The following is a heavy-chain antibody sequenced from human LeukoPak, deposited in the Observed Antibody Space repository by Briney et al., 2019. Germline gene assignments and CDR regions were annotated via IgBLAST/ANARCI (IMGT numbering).Heavy chain of an antibody. CDR1: GGSISNFY. D-gene: IGHD1-26*01. J-gene: IGHJ4*02. Sequence: PSETLSLTCTVSGGSISNFYWNWLRQPAGKGLEWIGRIYISGATNYNPSLKSRVTMSVDTSKTQFSLKLTSVTAADTAVYYCARDPFRSSFDSWGQGTLVTVSS. V-gene: IGHV4-4*07. CDR3: ARDPFRSSFDS. CDR2: IYISGAT.